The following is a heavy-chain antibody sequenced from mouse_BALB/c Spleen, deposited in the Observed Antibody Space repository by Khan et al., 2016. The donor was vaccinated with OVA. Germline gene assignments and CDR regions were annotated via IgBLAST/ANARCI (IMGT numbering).Heavy chain of an antibody. Sequence: EVQLQESGPGPPPPSQPLSPPSTVTRYSITSDYAWNWIRQFPGNKLEWMGYISYSGSTNYNPSLKSRISITRDTSKNQFFLQLNSVTTEDTATYYCARDGSRYNYAMDYWGQGTSVTVSS. CDR2: ISYSGST. J-gene: IGHJ4*01. CDR1: RYSITSDYA. V-gene: IGHV3-2*02. CDR3: ARDGSRYNYAMDY. D-gene: IGHD2-3*01.